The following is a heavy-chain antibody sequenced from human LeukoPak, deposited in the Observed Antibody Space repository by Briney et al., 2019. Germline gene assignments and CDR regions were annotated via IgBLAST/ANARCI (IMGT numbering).Heavy chain of an antibody. CDR2: INSDGSST. V-gene: IGHV3-74*01. D-gene: IGHD6-13*01. CDR1: GFTFSSYW. J-gene: IGHJ4*02. CDR3: AREGSSWYYFDY. Sequence: TGGSLRLSCAASGFTFSSYWMHWVRQAPGKGLVWVSRINSDGSSTSYADSVKGRFTISRDNAKNTLYLQMNSLRAEDTAVYYCAREGSSWYYFDYWGQGTLVTVSS.